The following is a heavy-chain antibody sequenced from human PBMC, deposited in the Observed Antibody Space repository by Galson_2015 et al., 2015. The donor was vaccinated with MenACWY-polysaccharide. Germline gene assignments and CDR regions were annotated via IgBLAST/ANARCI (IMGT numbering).Heavy chain of an antibody. Sequence: SLRLSCAASGFTFSDYGMSWFRQAPGKGLEWVAGFPSSGSRPYYADSVRGRFSVSRDNSDKTLYLQMNSLRAEDTAMYYCAKDRSSGTSWYYFDLWGRGTLVTVSS. CDR2: FPSSGSRP. CDR3: AKDRSSGTSWYYFDL. J-gene: IGHJ2*01. CDR1: GFTFSDYG. V-gene: IGHV3-23*01. D-gene: IGHD6-19*01.